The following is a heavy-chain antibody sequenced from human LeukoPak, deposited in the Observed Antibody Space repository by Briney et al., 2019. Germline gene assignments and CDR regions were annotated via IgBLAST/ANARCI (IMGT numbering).Heavy chain of an antibody. Sequence: GGSLRLSCVDSGITFSRYWMSWVRQAPGKRLEWVANIKQDGGEKYYVDSVKGRFTISRGNAKNSLYLQMNSLRVEDTAVYYCARDGRPLDYWGQGTLVTVSS. CDR1: GITFSRYW. V-gene: IGHV3-7*03. CDR3: ARDGRPLDY. CDR2: IKQDGGEK. J-gene: IGHJ4*02.